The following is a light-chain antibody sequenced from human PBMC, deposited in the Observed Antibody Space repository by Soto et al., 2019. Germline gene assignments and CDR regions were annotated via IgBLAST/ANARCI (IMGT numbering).Light chain of an antibody. Sequence: QSVLTQPASVSGSPGQSITISCTGTSSDVGGYDYVSWYQLHPGKAPKLIFYEDTKRPSGISNRFSGSKSGNTASLTISGLQAEDEADYYCCSYAGGSTLLFGGGTKLTVL. CDR3: CSYAGGSTLL. V-gene: IGLV2-23*01. CDR2: EDT. J-gene: IGLJ2*01. CDR1: SSDVGGYDY.